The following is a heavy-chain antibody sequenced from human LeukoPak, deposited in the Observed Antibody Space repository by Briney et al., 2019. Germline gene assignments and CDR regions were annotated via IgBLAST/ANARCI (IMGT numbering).Heavy chain of an antibody. CDR1: GFTFSTYW. Sequence: GGSLRLSCAASGFTFSTYWMSWVRQAPGGGLEWVANIKEDGSEKYYVDSVKGRFTISRDNAKNSLYLQMDSLRAEDTAVYHCARRRISATVLDYWGQGTLVTVSS. V-gene: IGHV3-7*01. J-gene: IGHJ4*02. CDR3: ARRRISATVLDY. CDR2: IKEDGSEK. D-gene: IGHD1-26*01.